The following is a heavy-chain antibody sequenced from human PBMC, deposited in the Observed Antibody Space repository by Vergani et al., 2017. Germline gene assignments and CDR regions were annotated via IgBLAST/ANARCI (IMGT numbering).Heavy chain of an antibody. CDR3: ARDSQPNQKGPKNGFDP. CDR1: GYTLTSYY. Sequence: QVQLVQSGAEVKKPGASVKVSCKAPGYTLTSYYMHWVRQDPGQGLEWKGIINPSGGSTSYAQKFQGRVTMTRDTSTSTVYMELSNLRSEDTAVYYCARDSQPNQKGPKNGFDPWGQGTLVTVSS. J-gene: IGHJ5*02. D-gene: IGHD1-14*01. V-gene: IGHV1-46*03. CDR2: INPSGGST.